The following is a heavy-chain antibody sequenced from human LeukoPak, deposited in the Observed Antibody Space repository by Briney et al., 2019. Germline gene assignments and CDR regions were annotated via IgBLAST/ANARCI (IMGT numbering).Heavy chain of an antibody. Sequence: PGGSLRLSCAASGLSFRRYEMNWPPHARGKGLEWISYISASGTLTHYADSVEGRFTISRDNAKNSLYLQMNRLRGEDTAVYYCARDGTPIYSSGWVYMDVWGEGTTVTISS. CDR1: GLSFRRYE. V-gene: IGHV3-48*03. CDR2: ISASGTLT. CDR3: ARDGTPIYSSGWVYMDV. J-gene: IGHJ6*04. D-gene: IGHD6-25*01.